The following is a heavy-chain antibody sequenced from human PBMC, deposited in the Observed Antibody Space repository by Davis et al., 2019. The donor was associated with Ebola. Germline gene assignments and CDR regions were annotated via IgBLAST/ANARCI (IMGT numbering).Heavy chain of an antibody. CDR2: INPNSGGT. CDR1: GYTFTNYG. D-gene: IGHD6-13*01. CDR3: AASTSSPLVNDY. V-gene: IGHV1-2*06. J-gene: IGHJ4*02. Sequence: ASVKVSCKASGYTFTNYGITWVRQAPGQGLEWMGRINPNSGGTNYAQKFQGRVTMTRDTSISTAYMELSRLRSDDTAVYYCAASTSSPLVNDYWGQGTLVTVSS.